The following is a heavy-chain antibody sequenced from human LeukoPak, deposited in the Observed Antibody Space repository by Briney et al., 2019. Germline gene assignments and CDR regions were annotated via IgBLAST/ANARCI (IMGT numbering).Heavy chain of an antibody. CDR3: ARGRIGNYFDY. D-gene: IGHD2-15*01. CDR1: GGTFSSYS. CDR2: ISSSSSTI. V-gene: IGHV3-48*04. J-gene: IGHJ4*02. Sequence: GGSLRLSCAASGGTFSSYSMNWVRQAPGKGLEWVSYISSSSSTIYYADSVKGRFTISRDNAKNSLYLQMNSVRAEDTAVYYCARGRIGNYFDYWGQGTLVTVSS.